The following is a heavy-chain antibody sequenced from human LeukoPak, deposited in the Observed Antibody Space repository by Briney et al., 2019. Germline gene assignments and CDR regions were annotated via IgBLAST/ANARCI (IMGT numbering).Heavy chain of an antibody. CDR2: INPNNGGT. CDR1: GHTFTGYY. CDR3: TRESGSYHGNDY. Sequence: ASVKVSCKASGHTFTGYYMHWVRQAPGQGPEWMGRINPNNGGTNYAQKFQGRVTMTGDTSISTAYMELSSLRSDDTAVYYCTRESGSYHGNDYWGQGTLVTVSS. D-gene: IGHD1-26*01. J-gene: IGHJ4*02. V-gene: IGHV1-2*06.